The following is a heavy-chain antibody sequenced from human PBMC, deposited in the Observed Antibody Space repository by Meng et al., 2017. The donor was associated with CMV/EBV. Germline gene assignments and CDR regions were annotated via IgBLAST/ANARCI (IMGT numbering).Heavy chain of an antibody. V-gene: IGHV3-48*04. Sequence: LSLTCAASGFTFSSYSMNWVRQAPGKGLEWLSYISSSSSSIYYADSVKGRFTISRDNAKNSLYLQMNSLRAEDTAVYYCASREYSSSYYFDYWGQGTLVTVSS. CDR1: GFTFSSYS. CDR3: ASREYSSSYYFDY. CDR2: ISSSSSSI. D-gene: IGHD6-6*01. J-gene: IGHJ4*02.